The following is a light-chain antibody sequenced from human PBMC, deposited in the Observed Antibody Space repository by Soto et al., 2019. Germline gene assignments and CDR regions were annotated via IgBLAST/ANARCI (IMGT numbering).Light chain of an antibody. CDR3: SSYTDINTRVV. CDR2: DVS. CDR1: SSDVGGYNY. J-gene: IGLJ2*01. Sequence: QSALTQPASVSGSPGQSITFSCTGTSSDVGGYNYVSWYQHHPGEAPKLMIYDVSNRPSGVSSHFSGSKSDTTASLTISGLQAEDEADYYCSSYTDINTRVVFGGGTKLTVL. V-gene: IGLV2-14*03.